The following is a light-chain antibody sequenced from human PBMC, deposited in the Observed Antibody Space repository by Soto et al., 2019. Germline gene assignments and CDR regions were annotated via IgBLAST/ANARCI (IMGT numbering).Light chain of an antibody. CDR2: EVT. CDR3: SSYGGSNNLV. Sequence: QSALTQPPSASGSPGQSVTISCTGTSSDVGGYNYVSWYQQHPVKAPKLMIYEVTQRPSGVPDRFSGSKSGNKASLTVSGLRAEDEADYYCSSYGGSNNLVFGGGTKLTVL. CDR1: SSDVGGYNY. V-gene: IGLV2-8*01. J-gene: IGLJ2*01.